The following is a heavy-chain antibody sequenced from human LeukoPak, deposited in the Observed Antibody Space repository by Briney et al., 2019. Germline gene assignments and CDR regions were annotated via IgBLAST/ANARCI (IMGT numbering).Heavy chain of an antibody. CDR1: VGTFSTYG. Sequence: SVKVSCKASVGTFSTYGITWVRQVPGQGLEWMGGIIPNFDPANYAQKFQGRVTITADKSTSTAYMELSSLRSEDTAVYYCARDRTTWGRMGYWGQGTLVTVSS. V-gene: IGHV1-69*06. CDR3: ARDRTTWGRMGY. J-gene: IGHJ4*02. CDR2: IIPNFDPA. D-gene: IGHD1-14*01.